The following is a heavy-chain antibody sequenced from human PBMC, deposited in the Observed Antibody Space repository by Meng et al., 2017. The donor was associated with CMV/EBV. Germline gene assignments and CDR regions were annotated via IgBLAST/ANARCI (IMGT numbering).Heavy chain of an antibody. CDR1: GGSISSGDYY. D-gene: IGHD3-22*01. CDR2: IYYSGST. V-gene: IGHV4-30-4*08. Sequence: QVQLRESGPGLVKPSQTLSLTCTVSGGSISSGDYYWSWIRQPPGKGLEWIGYIYYSGSTYYNPSLKSRVTISVDTSKNQFSLKLSSVTAADTAVYYCARAAPDYYDSSGPPDYWGQGTLVTVSS. CDR3: ARAAPDYYDSSGPPDY. J-gene: IGHJ4*02.